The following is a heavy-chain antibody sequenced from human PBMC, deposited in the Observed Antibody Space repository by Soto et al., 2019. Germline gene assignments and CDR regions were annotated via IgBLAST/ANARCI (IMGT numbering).Heavy chain of an antibody. CDR1: GFTFGDYA. J-gene: IGHJ5*02. Sequence: GGSLRLSCTASGFTFGDYAMSWVRQAPGKGLEWVGFTRSKAYGGTTEYAASVKGRFTISRDDSKSIAYLQMNSLKTEDTAVYYCTRVYYDFWSGYSRTNWFDPWGQGTLVTVSS. D-gene: IGHD3-3*01. V-gene: IGHV3-49*04. CDR2: TRSKAYGGTT. CDR3: TRVYYDFWSGYSRTNWFDP.